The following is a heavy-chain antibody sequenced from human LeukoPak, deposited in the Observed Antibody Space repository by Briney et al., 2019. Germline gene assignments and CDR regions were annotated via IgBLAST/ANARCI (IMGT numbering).Heavy chain of an antibody. CDR2: MTPSGGPT. D-gene: IGHD3-22*01. CDR1: GYTFTNYH. Sequence: ASVNVSCKASGYTFTNYHMHWVRHAPGQGLEWMGIMTPSGGPTSYAQKFQGRVTMTRDPSTSTVYMELSSLRSEDTAVYYCTGEYYDSDGYYSYWGQGTLVTVSS. J-gene: IGHJ4*02. CDR3: TGEYYDSDGYYSY. V-gene: IGHV1-46*01.